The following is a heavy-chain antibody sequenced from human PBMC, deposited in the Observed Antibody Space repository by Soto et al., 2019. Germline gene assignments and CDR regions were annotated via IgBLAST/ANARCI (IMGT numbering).Heavy chain of an antibody. CDR2: IKQDGSEK. CDR1: GFTFSSYW. V-gene: IGHV3-7*05. J-gene: IGHJ6*02. CDR3: ARAFRGYCTNGVCPDV. D-gene: IGHD2-8*01. Sequence: EVQLVESGGGLVQPGGSLRLSCAASGFTFSSYWMSWVRQAPGKGLEWVANIKQDGSEKYYVDSVKGRFTISRDNAKNSLYLQMNSLRAEDTAVYYCARAFRGYCTNGVCPDVWGQGTTVTVSS.